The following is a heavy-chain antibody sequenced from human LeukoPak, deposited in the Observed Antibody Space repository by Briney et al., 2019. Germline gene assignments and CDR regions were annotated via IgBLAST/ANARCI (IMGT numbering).Heavy chain of an antibody. D-gene: IGHD2-2*01. CDR3: ARGWGSVPAAAYYFDY. Sequence: GGSLRLSCATSGFTFSSYWMHWVRQAPGKGLVWVSRINTDGSSTSYADSVKGRFTISRDNAKNTLYLQMNSLRAEDTAVYYCARGWGSVPAAAYYFDYWGQGTLVTVSS. V-gene: IGHV3-74*01. CDR2: INTDGSST. CDR1: GFTFSSYW. J-gene: IGHJ4*02.